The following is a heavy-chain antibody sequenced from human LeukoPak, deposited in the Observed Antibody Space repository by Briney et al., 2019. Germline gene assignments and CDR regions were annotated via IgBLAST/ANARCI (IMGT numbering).Heavy chain of an antibody. CDR2: IYSGGST. J-gene: IGHJ4*02. Sequence: GGSLRLSCAASEFSVGSNYMTWVRQAPGKGLEWVSLIYSGGSTYYADSVKGRFTISRDNAKNSLSLQMNSLRVEDTAVYYCAKVAKYYYGSETYYFFEHWGQGTPVTASS. CDR3: AKVAKYYYGSETYYFFEH. D-gene: IGHD3-10*01. CDR1: EFSVGSNY. V-gene: IGHV3-66*01.